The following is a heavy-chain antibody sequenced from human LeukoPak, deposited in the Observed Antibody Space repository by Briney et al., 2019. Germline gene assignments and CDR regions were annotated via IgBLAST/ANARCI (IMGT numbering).Heavy chain of an antibody. CDR2: MYHTGGT. CDR3: AREVRANWNYVRGYMDV. Sequence: SETLSLTCTVSGGSISTYYWSWVRQPAGKGLEWIGRMYHTGGTNYNPSLRSRVRMSIDTSKNQFSLKLNSVTAADTAVYYCAREVRANWNYVRGYMDVWGKGTTVTVSS. V-gene: IGHV4-4*07. D-gene: IGHD1-7*01. J-gene: IGHJ6*03. CDR1: GGSISTYY.